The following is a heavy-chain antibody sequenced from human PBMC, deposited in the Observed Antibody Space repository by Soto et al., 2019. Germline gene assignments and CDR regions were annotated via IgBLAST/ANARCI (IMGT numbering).Heavy chain of an antibody. Sequence: SLTCTVSGGSISSGGYYWSWIRQHPGKGLEWIGYIYYSGSTYYNPSLKSRVTISVDTSKNQFSLKLSSVTAADTAVYYCARGKTYYYDSSGYWFDPPGPATLVTVSS. CDR3: ARGKTYYYDSSGYWFDP. D-gene: IGHD3-22*01. V-gene: IGHV4-31*03. CDR1: GGSISSGGYY. CDR2: IYYSGST. J-gene: IGHJ5*02.